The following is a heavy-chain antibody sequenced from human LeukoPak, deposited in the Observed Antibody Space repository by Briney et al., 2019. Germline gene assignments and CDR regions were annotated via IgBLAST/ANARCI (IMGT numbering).Heavy chain of an antibody. CDR2: ISYDGSNE. CDR3: AKSSDLLTGYYSYFEY. J-gene: IGHJ4*01. V-gene: IGHV3-30*18. Sequence: GGSLRLSCAASGFTFSSYGIHWVRQAPGKGLEWVALISYDGSNEYYADSVKGRFTISRDNSKNTLYMQMNSLRAEDRAVYYCAKSSDLLTGYYSYFEYWGHGTLVTVAS. D-gene: IGHD3-9*01. CDR1: GFTFSSYG.